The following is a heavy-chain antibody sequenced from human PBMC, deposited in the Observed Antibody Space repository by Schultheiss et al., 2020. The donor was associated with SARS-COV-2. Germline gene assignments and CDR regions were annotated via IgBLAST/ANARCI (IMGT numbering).Heavy chain of an antibody. J-gene: IGHJ4*02. V-gene: IGHV1-2*04. CDR2: INPNSGGT. CDR1: GYTFTGYY. CDR3: AREGFTYSSGWYVSSSYFDY. D-gene: IGHD6-19*01. Sequence: ASVKVSCKASGYTFTGYYMHWVRQAPGQGLEWMGWINPNSGGTNYAQKFQGWVTMTRDTSISTAYMELSRLRSDDTAVYYCAREGFTYSSGWYVSSSYFDYWGQGTLVTVSS.